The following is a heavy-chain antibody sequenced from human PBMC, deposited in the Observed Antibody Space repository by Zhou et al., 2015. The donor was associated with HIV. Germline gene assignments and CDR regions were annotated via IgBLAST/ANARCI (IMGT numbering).Heavy chain of an antibody. CDR3: ARGDRAVPAAIGGFFAMDV. J-gene: IGHJ6*02. Sequence: QVQLVQSGAEVKKPGSSVKVSCKASGGTFSSYAISWVRQAPGQGLEWMGGIIPIFETSNYAQKFQGRVTITADESTSTAYMELSRLRYEDTAVYFCARGDRAVPAAIGGFFAMDVWGQGTTVTVSS. CDR2: IIPIFETS. CDR1: GGTFSSYA. V-gene: IGHV1-69*12. D-gene: IGHD2-2*02.